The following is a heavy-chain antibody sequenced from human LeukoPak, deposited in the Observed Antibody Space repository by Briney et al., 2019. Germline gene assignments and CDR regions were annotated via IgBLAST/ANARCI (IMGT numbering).Heavy chain of an antibody. V-gene: IGHV3-23*01. Sequence: GGSLRLSCAASGFTFSSYTMSWVRQAPGKELEWVSAITGSGGSTYYADSVKGRFTISRDNSKNTLYLQMNSLRAEDTAVYYCAKEAGSYYYDSSGNIDYWGQGTLVTVSS. CDR1: GFTFSSYT. CDR2: ITGSGGST. CDR3: AKEAGSYYYDSSGNIDY. D-gene: IGHD3-22*01. J-gene: IGHJ4*02.